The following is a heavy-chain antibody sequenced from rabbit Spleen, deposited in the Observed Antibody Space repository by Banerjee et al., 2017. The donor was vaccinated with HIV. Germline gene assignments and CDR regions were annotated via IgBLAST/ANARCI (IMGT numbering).Heavy chain of an antibody. Sequence: QEQLVESGGGLVKPEGSLPLTCKASGFSFSDKDVMCWVRQAPGKGLEWIACINAYTGKPVYASWAKGRFTISRTSSTTVTLQMTSLTAADTATYFCARDLASVVGWNFNLWGQGTLVTVS. V-gene: IGHV1S45*01. CDR2: INAYTGKP. CDR3: ARDLASVVGWNFNL. J-gene: IGHJ4*01. CDR1: GFSFSDKDV. D-gene: IGHD3-1*01.